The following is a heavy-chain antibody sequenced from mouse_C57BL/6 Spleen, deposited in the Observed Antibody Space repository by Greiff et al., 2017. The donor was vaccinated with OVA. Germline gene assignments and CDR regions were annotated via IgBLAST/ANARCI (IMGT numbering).Heavy chain of an antibody. CDR2: IDPSDSYT. CDR1: GYTFTSYW. Sequence: VQLRQSGAELVRPGTSVKLSCKASGYTFTSYWMHWVKQRPGQGLEWIGVIDPSDSYTNYNQKFKGKATLTVDTSSSTAYMQLSSLTSEDSAVYYCARRGITTVYYFDYWGQGTTLTVSS. D-gene: IGHD1-1*01. CDR3: ARRGITTVYYFDY. V-gene: IGHV1-59*01. J-gene: IGHJ2*01.